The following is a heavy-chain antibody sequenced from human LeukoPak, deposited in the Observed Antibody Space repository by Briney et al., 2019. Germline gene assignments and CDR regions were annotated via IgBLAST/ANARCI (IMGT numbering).Heavy chain of an antibody. CDR3: AKGGWLQSPTDY. V-gene: IGHV3-30*18. Sequence: PGGSLRFSCAASGFTFSSYGMHWVRQAPGKGLEWAAVISYDGSNKYYADSVKGRFTISRDNSKNTLYLQMNSLRAEDTAVYFCAKGGWLQSPTDYWGQGTLVTVSS. D-gene: IGHD5-24*01. CDR2: ISYDGSNK. J-gene: IGHJ4*02. CDR1: GFTFSSYG.